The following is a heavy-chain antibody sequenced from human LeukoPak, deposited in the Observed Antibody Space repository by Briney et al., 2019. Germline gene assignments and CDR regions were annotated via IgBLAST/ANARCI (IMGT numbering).Heavy chain of an antibody. D-gene: IGHD1-26*01. CDR1: GFTFSTYG. CDR3: AKGVYSGNYNPLDL. V-gene: IGHV3-33*06. Sequence: GGSLRLSCAASGFTFSTYGMHWVRQAPGKGLEWVALVCYDGSYKYYADSVKGRLTISRDNSKNTLYLQINTLRTETTAIYICAKGVYSGNYNPLDLWGQGRMLSVSS. CDR2: VCYDGSYK. J-gene: IGHJ3*01.